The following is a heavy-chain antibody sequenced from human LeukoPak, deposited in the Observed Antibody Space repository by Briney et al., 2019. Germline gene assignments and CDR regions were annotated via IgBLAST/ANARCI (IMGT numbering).Heavy chain of an antibody. CDR1: GYTFTSYD. CDR3: ARAIYNSQLLSFNWFDP. CDR2: MNPNSGNT. J-gene: IGHJ5*02. V-gene: IGHV1-8*03. Sequence: ASVKVSCKASGYTFTSYDINWVRQATGQGLEWMGWMNPNSGNTGYAQKFQGRVTITRNTSISTAYMELSSLRSEDTAVYYCARAIYNSQLLSFNWFDPWGQGTLVTVSS. D-gene: IGHD2-2*01.